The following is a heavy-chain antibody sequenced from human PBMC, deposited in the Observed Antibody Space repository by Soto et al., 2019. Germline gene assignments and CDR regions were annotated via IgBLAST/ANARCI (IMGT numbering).Heavy chain of an antibody. CDR2: FSGDGFTT. Sequence: EAQLLESGGGLVQPGGSLRLSCAASGFSISRYAMTWARQAPGKGLEWVSSFSGDGFTTHYADSVKGRFTISRDNSKNTLYLQMNSLRVEDTAVYHCAKGPVVGANYKFYDMDVWGQGTTVTVSS. CDR1: GFSISRYA. V-gene: IGHV3-23*01. D-gene: IGHD1-26*01. J-gene: IGHJ6*02. CDR3: AKGPVVGANYKFYDMDV.